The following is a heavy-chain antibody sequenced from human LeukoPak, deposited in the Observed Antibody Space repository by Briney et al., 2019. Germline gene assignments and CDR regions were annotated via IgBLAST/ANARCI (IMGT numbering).Heavy chain of an antibody. V-gene: IGHV3-23*01. J-gene: IGHJ6*02. CDR2: ISGSGGST. CDR1: GFTFSSYT. CDR3: AKAPDTAMVTDYYYGMDV. Sequence: GGSLRLSCAASGFTFSSYTMSWVRQAPGKGLEWVSAISGSGGSTYYADSVKGRFTISRDNSKNTLYLQMNSLRAEDTAVYYCAKAPDTAMVTDYYYGMDVWGQGTTVTVSS. D-gene: IGHD5-18*01.